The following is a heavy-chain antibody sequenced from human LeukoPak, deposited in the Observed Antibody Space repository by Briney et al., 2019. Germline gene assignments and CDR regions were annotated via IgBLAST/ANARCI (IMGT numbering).Heavy chain of an antibody. CDR2: INHSGST. V-gene: IGHV4-34*01. CDR3: ARHASGRITMVRGVIRKSNWFDP. CDR1: GGSFSGYY. Sequence: ASETLSLTCAVYGGSFSGYYWSWIRQPPGKGLEWIGEINHSGSTNYNPSLKSRVTISVDTSKNQFSLKLSSVTAADTAVYYCARHASGRITMVRGVIRKSNWFDPWGQGTLVTVSS. J-gene: IGHJ5*02. D-gene: IGHD3-10*01.